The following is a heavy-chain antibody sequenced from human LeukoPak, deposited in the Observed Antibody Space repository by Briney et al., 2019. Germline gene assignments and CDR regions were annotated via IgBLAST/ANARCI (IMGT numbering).Heavy chain of an antibody. Sequence: GGSLRLSCAASGITFSSYGMHWVRQAPGKGLEWVAVISFDGSNKYYADSVKGRFTISRDSSKNTLYLQMSSLRAEDTAVYYCARRETGTTPGDYWGQGTLVTVSS. CDR2: ISFDGSNK. J-gene: IGHJ4*02. CDR1: GITFSSYG. CDR3: ARRETGTTPGDY. D-gene: IGHD1-1*01. V-gene: IGHV3-30*03.